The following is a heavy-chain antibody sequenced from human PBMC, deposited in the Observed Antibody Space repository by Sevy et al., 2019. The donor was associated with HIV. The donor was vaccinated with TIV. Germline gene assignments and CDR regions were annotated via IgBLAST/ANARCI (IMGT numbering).Heavy chain of an antibody. D-gene: IGHD2-21*02. J-gene: IGHJ5*02. CDR2: IHYTGST. CDR3: ARAPPVRSGDDSLNWFDP. Sequence: SETLSLTCSVSYGPISAYYWNWIRQSPGKGLEWIGSIHYTGSTDYNPSPKSRVTMSLDTSKNQFSLQLKSVTAADTALYHCARAPPVRSGDDSLNWFDPWGQGTLVTVSS. CDR1: YGPISAYY. V-gene: IGHV4-59*12.